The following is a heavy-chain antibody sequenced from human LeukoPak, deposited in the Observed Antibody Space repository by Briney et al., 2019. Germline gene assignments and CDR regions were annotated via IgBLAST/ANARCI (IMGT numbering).Heavy chain of an antibody. Sequence: GASVKVSCKASGYNFTDYYIHRVRQAPGQGLEWMGWIDPNRGGTRYAQNFQGRVTMTRDTSISTAYMELSRLRSDDTAVYYCAKTLDYGDYVGLEYFQHWGQGTLVTVSS. D-gene: IGHD4-17*01. V-gene: IGHV1-2*02. J-gene: IGHJ1*01. CDR3: AKTLDYGDYVGLEYFQH. CDR2: IDPNRGGT. CDR1: GYNFTDYY.